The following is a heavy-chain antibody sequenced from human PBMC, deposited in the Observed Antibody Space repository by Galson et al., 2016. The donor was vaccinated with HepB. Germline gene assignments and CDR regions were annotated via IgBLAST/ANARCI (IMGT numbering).Heavy chain of an antibody. Sequence: SLRLSCAASGFTFSIYWMHWVRQAPGKGLEYVSAINHDGGGAYYADSVKGRFTISRDNSKNTLYLQMSSLRVEETAVYYCVKDPHFYYGMDVWGQGNPGHRLL. V-gene: IGHV3-64D*06. J-gene: IGHJ6*02. CDR2: INHDGGGA. D-gene: IGHD3-3*02. CDR1: GFTFSIYW. CDR3: VKDPHFYYGMDV.